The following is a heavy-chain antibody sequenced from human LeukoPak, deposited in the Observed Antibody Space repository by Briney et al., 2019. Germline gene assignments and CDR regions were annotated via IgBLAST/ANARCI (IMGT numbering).Heavy chain of an antibody. V-gene: IGHV4-34*01. Sequence: SETLSLTCAVYGGSFSGYYWSWIRQPPGKGLEWIGEINHSGSTNYNPSLKSRVTISVDTSKNQFSLKLSSVTAADTAVYYCASGDETSGWYGYWGQGTLVTVSS. CDR1: GGSFSGYY. D-gene: IGHD6-19*01. J-gene: IGHJ4*02. CDR2: INHSGST. CDR3: ASGDETSGWYGY.